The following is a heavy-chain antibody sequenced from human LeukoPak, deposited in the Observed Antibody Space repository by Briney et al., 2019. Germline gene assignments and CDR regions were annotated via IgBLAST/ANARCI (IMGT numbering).Heavy chain of an antibody. J-gene: IGHJ4*02. CDR3: ARAPSGYDYDRYFDY. V-gene: IGHV1-69*05. CDR2: IIPIFGTA. D-gene: IGHD5-12*01. CDR1: GGTFSSYA. Sequence: ASVKVSCKASGGTFSSYAISWVRQAPGQGLEWMGRIIPIFGTANYAQRFQGRVTITTDESTSTAYMELSSLRSEDTAVYYCARAPSGYDYDRYFDYWGQGTLVTVSS.